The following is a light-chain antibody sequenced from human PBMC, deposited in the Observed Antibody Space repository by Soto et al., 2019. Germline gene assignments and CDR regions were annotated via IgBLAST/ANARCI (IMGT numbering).Light chain of an antibody. Sequence: DIVMTQSPLSLPVTPGEPASISCRSSQSLLHSNGYNYLDWYLQKPGQSPQLLIYLDSNRASGVPDRFSGSGSGTDCTLKISRVEAEDVGVYYCMQALQTPPTFGQGTRLEIK. CDR1: QSLLHSNGYNY. CDR3: MQALQTPPT. J-gene: IGKJ5*01. CDR2: LDS. V-gene: IGKV2-28*01.